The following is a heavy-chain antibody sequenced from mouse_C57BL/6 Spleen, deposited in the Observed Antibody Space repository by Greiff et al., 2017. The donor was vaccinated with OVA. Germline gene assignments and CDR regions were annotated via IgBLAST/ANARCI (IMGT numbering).Heavy chain of an antibody. J-gene: IGHJ2*01. Sequence: QVQLQQPGAELVRPGSSVKLSCKASGYTFTSYWMDWVKQRPGQGLEWIGNIYPSDSETHYNQKFKDKATLTVAKSSSTAYMQLSSLTSEDSAVYYCARRDYDGYDYWGQGTTLTVSS. D-gene: IGHD2-3*01. CDR3: ARRDYDGYDY. CDR2: IYPSDSET. V-gene: IGHV1-61*01. CDR1: GYTFTSYW.